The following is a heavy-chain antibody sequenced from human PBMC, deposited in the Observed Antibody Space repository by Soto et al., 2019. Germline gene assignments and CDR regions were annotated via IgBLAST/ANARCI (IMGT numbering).Heavy chain of an antibody. CDR3: ARSVEWLASFDY. Sequence: QVQLVQSGAEVKKPGASMKVSCKASGYTFTSYDINWVRQATGQGLEWMGWMNPNSGNTGNAQKFQGRITMTRNTSISTAYMELSSLRSEDTAVYYCARSVEWLASFDYWGQGTLVTVSS. CDR2: MNPNSGNT. CDR1: GYTFTSYD. J-gene: IGHJ4*02. V-gene: IGHV1-8*01. D-gene: IGHD6-19*01.